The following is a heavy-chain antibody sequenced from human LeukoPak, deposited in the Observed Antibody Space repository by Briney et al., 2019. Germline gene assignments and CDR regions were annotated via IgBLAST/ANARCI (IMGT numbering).Heavy chain of an antibody. CDR3: AKTVAAADAFDI. CDR1: GYSISSGYY. CDR2: IYHSGST. J-gene: IGHJ3*02. V-gene: IGHV4-38-2*02. Sequence: SETLSLTCTVSGYSISSGYYWGWIRQPPGKGLEWIGSIYHSGSTYYNPSLKSRVTISVDTSKNQFSLKLSSVTAADTAVYYCAKTVAAADAFDIWGQGTMVTVSS. D-gene: IGHD6-13*01.